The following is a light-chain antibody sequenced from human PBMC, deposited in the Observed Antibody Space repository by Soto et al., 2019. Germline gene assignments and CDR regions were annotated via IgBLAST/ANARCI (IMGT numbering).Light chain of an antibody. J-gene: IGKJ5*01. CDR2: GTS. Sequence: EIVMTHSPATLSVSPWERATLSSRASQSVSSYLAWYQQKPGQAPRLLIYGTSTRATGIPARFSGSGSGTDFTLTITSLEPEDFAVYYCQQYGTSPRTFGQGTRLEIK. CDR3: QQYGTSPRT. CDR1: QSVSSY. V-gene: IGKV3-15*01.